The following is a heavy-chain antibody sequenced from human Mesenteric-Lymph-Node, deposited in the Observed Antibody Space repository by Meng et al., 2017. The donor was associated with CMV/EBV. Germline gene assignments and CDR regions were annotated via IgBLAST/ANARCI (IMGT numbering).Heavy chain of an antibody. CDR2: INPNSGKT. J-gene: IGHJ4*02. V-gene: IGHV1-2*02. D-gene: IGHD5-24*01. CDR3: ARENKDDYNPFDF. Sequence: SVKVSCKASGYSFTGYYMNWVRQAPGQGLEWMGWINPNSGKTNYAQKFQGRVTMTSDTSISTAYMELSRLRSDDTAVYYCARENKDDYNPFDFWGQGTLVTVSS. CDR1: GYSFTGYY.